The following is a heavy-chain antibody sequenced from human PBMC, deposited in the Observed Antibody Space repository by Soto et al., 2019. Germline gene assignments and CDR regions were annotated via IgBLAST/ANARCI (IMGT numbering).Heavy chain of an antibody. CDR2: ITPYNGNT. V-gene: IGHV1-18*01. D-gene: IGHD3-10*01. CDR3: ARISARGNDFGV. CDR1: NYLFGAFG. J-gene: IGHJ3*01. Sequence: QVQLVQSGAEVKNPGASVKVSCQASNYLFGAFGISWVRQAPGQGLEWMGWITPYNGNTHYAEKFQDRVTMTADKSTTTAYREVRRRTSDDRAVYFLARISARGNDFGVWGKGTVVTVSS.